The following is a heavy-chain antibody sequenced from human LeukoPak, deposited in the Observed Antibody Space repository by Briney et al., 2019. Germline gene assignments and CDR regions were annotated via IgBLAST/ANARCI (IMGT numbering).Heavy chain of an antibody. D-gene: IGHD4-17*01. V-gene: IGHV3-30*04. Sequence: PGRSLRLSCAASGFTFSSYAMHWVRQAPGKGLEWVAVISYDGSNKYYADSVKGRFTISRDNSKSTLYLQMNSLRAEDTAVYYCARDYYGDSISYFDYWGQGTLVTVSS. CDR3: ARDYYGDSISYFDY. CDR1: GFTFSSYA. CDR2: ISYDGSNK. J-gene: IGHJ4*02.